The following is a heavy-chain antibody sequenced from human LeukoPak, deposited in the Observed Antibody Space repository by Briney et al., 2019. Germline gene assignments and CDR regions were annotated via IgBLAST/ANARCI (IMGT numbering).Heavy chain of an antibody. D-gene: IGHD2-15*01. V-gene: IGHV1-69*05. CDR3: ARDRRCSGGSCYWFDP. J-gene: IGHJ5*02. CDR2: IIPIFGTA. CDR1: GGTFSSYA. Sequence: GASVKVSCKASGGTFSSYAISWVRQAPGQGLEWMGGIIPIFGTANYAQKFQGRVTITTDESTSTAYMELSGLRSEDTAVYYCARDRRCSGGSCYWFDPWGQGTLVTVSS.